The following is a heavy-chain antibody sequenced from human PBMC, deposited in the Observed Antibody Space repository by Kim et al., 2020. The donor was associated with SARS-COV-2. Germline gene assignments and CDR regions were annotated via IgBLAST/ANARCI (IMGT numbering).Heavy chain of an antibody. CDR2: IYYSGST. CDR3: VDLGSSNGMDV. CDR1: GGSISSSSYY. J-gene: IGHJ6*02. D-gene: IGHD1-26*01. V-gene: IGHV4-39*07. Sequence: SETLSLTCTVSGGSISSSSYYWGWIRQPPGKGLEWIGSIYYSGSTYYNPSLKSRVTISVDTSKNQFSLKLSSVTAADTAVYYCVDLGSSNGMDVWGQGTTVTVSS.